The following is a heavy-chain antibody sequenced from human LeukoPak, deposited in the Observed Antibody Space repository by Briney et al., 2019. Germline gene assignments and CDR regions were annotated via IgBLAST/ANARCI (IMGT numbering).Heavy chain of an antibody. D-gene: IGHD2-21*02. J-gene: IGHJ3*02. Sequence: GGSLRLSCAASGFTFSSYAMHWVRQAPGKGLEWVAAISYDGSNEYYADSVKGRFTISRDNSKNTLYLQMNSLRAEDTAVYYCASVVVTRGAFDIWGQGTMVTVSS. V-gene: IGHV3-30*14. CDR3: ASVVVTRGAFDI. CDR2: ISYDGSNE. CDR1: GFTFSSYA.